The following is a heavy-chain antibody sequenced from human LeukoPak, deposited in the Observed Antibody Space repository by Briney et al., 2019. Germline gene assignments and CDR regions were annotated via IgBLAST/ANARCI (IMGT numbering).Heavy chain of an antibody. CDR1: GFTFSSYA. CDR2: ISSNGGST. J-gene: IGHJ4*02. CDR3: VKELYYDSSGYYYVPGSFGY. D-gene: IGHD3-22*01. Sequence: GGSLRLSCSASGFTFSSYAMHWVRQAPGKGLEYVSAISSNGGSTYYADSVKDRFTIPRDNSKDTLYLQMSSLRAEDTAVYYCVKELYYDSSGYYYVPGSFGYWGQGTLVTVSS. V-gene: IGHV3-64D*06.